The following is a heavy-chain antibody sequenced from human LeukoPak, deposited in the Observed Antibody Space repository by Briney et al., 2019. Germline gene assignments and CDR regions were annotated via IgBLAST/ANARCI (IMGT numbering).Heavy chain of an antibody. CDR2: IKQDGSEK. D-gene: IGHD1/OR15-1a*01. CDR1: GFTFSNFW. Sequence: GGSLRLSCVASGFTFSNFWMSWVRQAPGKGLEWVANIKQDGSEKYYVDSVKGRFTISRDNAKNSLYLQMNSLRVEDRAVYYCATTSYFYGMAVWGQGTTATVSS. J-gene: IGHJ6*02. V-gene: IGHV3-7*01. CDR3: ATTSYFYGMAV.